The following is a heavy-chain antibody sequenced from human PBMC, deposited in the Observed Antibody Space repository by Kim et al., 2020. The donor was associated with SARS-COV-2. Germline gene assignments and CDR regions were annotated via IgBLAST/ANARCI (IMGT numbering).Heavy chain of an antibody. J-gene: IGHJ6*02. Sequence: GGSLRLSCAASGFTFSNYAMNWVRQAPGKGLEWVSVIRGSGDSPYYADSVKGRFTISRDNSKNTLYLQMNSLRAEDTAVYYCAKCLYEFQSIGYFYYSYGMDVWGQGTTVTVSS. D-gene: IGHD6-19*01. CDR3: AKCLYEFQSIGYFYYSYGMDV. CDR2: IRGSGDSP. CDR1: GFTFSNYA. V-gene: IGHV3-23*01.